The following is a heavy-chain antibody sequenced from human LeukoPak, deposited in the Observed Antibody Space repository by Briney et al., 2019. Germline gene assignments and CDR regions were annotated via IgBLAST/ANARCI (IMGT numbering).Heavy chain of an antibody. D-gene: IGHD4-17*01. J-gene: IGHJ2*01. V-gene: IGHV4-39*07. CDR1: SGSISTSNYY. Sequence: SETLSLTCTVSSGSISTSNYYWGWVRQPPGKALEWIGNIFYSGSTYYSPSLKSRVSISIDTSKNQFSLKLSSVTAADTAVYYCASETTVTPYWYFDLWGRGTLVTVSS. CDR2: IFYSGST. CDR3: ASETTVTPYWYFDL.